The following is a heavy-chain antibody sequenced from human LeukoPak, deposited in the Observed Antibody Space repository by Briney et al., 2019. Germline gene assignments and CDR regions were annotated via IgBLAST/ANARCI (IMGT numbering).Heavy chain of an antibody. CDR3: ARDEYSSGWY. Sequence: GGSLRLSCAASKFTFSSYTINWVRQPPGKGLEWVSSISSSGIYIYYADSVKGRFTISRDNPKNPLYLQMNSLRAEDTAVYYCARDEYSSGWYLGQGALVTVSS. CDR1: KFTFSSYT. D-gene: IGHD6-19*01. J-gene: IGHJ4*02. CDR2: ISSSGIYI. V-gene: IGHV3-21*01.